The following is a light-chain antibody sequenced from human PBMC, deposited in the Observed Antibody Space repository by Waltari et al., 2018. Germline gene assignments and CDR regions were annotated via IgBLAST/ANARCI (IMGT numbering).Light chain of an antibody. CDR1: SRDVGGYNY. CDR3: SSYTSSSTRGV. CDR2: DVS. V-gene: IGLV2-14*03. J-gene: IGLJ2*01. Sequence: QSALTQPASVSGSPGQSITISCPGTSRDVGGYNYVSWYQQHPGKAPKRMIYDVSDRRSGVSNRFSGSKSGNTASRTISGLQAEDEADYYCSSYTSSSTRGVFGGGTKLTVL.